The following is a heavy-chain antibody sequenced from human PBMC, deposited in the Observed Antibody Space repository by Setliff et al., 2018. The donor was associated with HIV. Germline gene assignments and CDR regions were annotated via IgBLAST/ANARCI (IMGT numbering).Heavy chain of an antibody. D-gene: IGHD2-2*01. J-gene: IGHJ4*02. CDR1: GDSISRRIYY. V-gene: IGHV4-39*01. Sequence: PSETLSLTCTVSGDSISRRIYYWGWIRQPPGKGLEWIGNFYYSRSSHYNPSLKSRVTISVDTSKNQFSLKLISVSAADTAVYYCAKLLPAADMAREIDSWGQGTLVTVSS. CDR2: FYYSRSS. CDR3: AKLLPAADMAREIDS.